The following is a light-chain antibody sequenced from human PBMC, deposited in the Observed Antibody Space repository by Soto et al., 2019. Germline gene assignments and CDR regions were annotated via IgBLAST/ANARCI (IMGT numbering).Light chain of an antibody. CDR1: SSDVGGYNY. V-gene: IGLV2-14*03. CDR2: DVN. J-gene: IGLJ2*01. CDR3: SSYSSTNTRLV. Sequence: QSALTQPASVSGSPGQSITISCTGTSSDVGGYNYVSWYQHHTDKAPKLMIYDVNNRPSGVSHRFSGSKSGNTASLTISGLQAEDEAAYYCSSYSSTNTRLVFGGGTKLTVL.